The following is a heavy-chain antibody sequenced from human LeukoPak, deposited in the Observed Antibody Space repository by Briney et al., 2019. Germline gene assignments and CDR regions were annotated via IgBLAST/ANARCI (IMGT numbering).Heavy chain of an antibody. CDR3: AREFGSLRPKQLGKGSDYYYYGMDV. CDR2: IKQDGSEK. D-gene: IGHD7-27*01. CDR1: GFTFSSYS. J-gene: IGHJ6*02. V-gene: IGHV3-7*01. Sequence: QPGGSLRLSCAASGFTFSSYSMNWVRQAPGKGLEWVANIKQDGSEKYYVDSVKGRFTISRDNAKNSLYLQMNSLRAEDTAVYYCAREFGSLRPKQLGKGSDYYYYGMDVWGQGTTVTVSS.